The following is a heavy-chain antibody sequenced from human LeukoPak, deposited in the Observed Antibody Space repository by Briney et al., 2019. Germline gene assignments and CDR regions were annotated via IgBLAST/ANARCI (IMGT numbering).Heavy chain of an antibody. J-gene: IGHJ6*04. CDR3: ARDKAREYYYYGMDV. D-gene: IGHD1-26*01. CDR1: GFTFSTYA. V-gene: IGHV3-30*04. CDR2: ISYDGSNK. Sequence: GGSLRLSCAASGFTFSTYAMHWVRQAPGKALEWVAVISYDGSNKYYADSVKGRFTISRDNSKNTLYLQMNSLRAEDTAVYYCARDKAREYYYYGMDVWGKGTTVTVSS.